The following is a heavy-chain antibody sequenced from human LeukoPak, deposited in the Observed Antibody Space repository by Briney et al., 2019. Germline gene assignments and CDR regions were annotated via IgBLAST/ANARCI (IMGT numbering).Heavy chain of an antibody. J-gene: IGHJ4*02. Sequence: SETLSLTCAVYGGSFSGYYWSWIRQPPGKGLEWIGEINHSGSTNYNPSLKSRVTISVDTSKNQFSLKLSSVTAADTAVYYCARGWPHYDYVWGSYRPSQFDYWGQGTLVTVSS. CDR1: GGSFSGYY. V-gene: IGHV4-34*01. D-gene: IGHD3-16*02. CDR2: INHSGST. CDR3: ARGWPHYDYVWGSYRPSQFDY.